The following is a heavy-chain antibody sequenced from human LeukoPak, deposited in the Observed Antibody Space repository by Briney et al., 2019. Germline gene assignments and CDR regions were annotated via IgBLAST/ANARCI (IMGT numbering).Heavy chain of an antibody. CDR1: AYTFITYD. CDR3: VRAAQQDREPFTGLQTGNWFDP. J-gene: IGHJ5*02. Sequence: ASVKVSCKASAYTFITYDINWVRQAAGQGPEWMGWINPNSGNTGYAQKFQGRVHLTRNTSISTAYMELSSLNSDEPAIYYCVRAAQQDREPFTGLQTGNWFDPWDQGTLVTVSS. V-gene: IGHV1-8*01. CDR2: INPNSGNT. D-gene: IGHD3-9*01.